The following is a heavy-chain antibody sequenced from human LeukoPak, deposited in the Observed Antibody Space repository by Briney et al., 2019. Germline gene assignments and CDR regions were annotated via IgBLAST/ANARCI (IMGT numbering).Heavy chain of an antibody. CDR3: TDLYSSGWYNYFDY. J-gene: IGHJ4*02. CDR1: GFTFGDYA. D-gene: IGHD6-19*01. CDR2: IRSKAYGGTT. Sequence: GGSLRLSCTASGFTFGDYAMSWVRQAPGKGLEWVGFIRSKAYGGTTEHAASVKGRFTISRDDSKSIAYLQMNSLKTEDTAVYYCTDLYSSGWYNYFDYWGQGTLVTVSS. V-gene: IGHV3-49*04.